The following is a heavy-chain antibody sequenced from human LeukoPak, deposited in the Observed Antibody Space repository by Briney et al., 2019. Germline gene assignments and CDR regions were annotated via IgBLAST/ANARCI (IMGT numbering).Heavy chain of an antibody. CDR1: GGSISSYY. D-gene: IGHD3-10*01. Sequence: SETLSLTCIVSGGSISSYYWSWIRQPPGKGLEWIGYIYYSGSTKYNPSLKSRVTISVDTSKKQFSLKLGSVTAADTAVYYCARHLDYYGSGSYEYWGQGTLVTVSS. CDR2: IYYSGST. CDR3: ARHLDYYGSGSYEY. V-gene: IGHV4-59*08. J-gene: IGHJ4*02.